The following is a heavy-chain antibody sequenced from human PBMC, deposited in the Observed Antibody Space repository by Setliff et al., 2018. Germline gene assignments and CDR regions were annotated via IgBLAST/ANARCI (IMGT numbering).Heavy chain of an antibody. CDR3: ARTCSGSGCYAGLES. CDR2: IWDDGGNK. V-gene: IGHV3-33*08. CDR1: GFTFSTYR. Sequence: PGGSLRLSCAASGFTFSTYRMHWVSQAPGKGLEWVAVIWDDGGNKYHADSVKGRFTISRDNSKNTLYLQMNSLRPEDTAVYYCARTCSGSGCYAGLESWGQGTPVTVSS. D-gene: IGHD2-15*01. J-gene: IGHJ4*02.